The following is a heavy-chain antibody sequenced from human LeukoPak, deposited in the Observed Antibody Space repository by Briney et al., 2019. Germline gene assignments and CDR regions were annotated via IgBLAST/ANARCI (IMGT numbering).Heavy chain of an antibody. J-gene: IGHJ5*02. Sequence: GGSLRLSCTASGFTFSSDGMHWVRQAPGKGLEWVAFIRDDGSNKYYADSVKGRFTISRDNSKNTLYLQMNRLRVDDTAVYYCAKGGLGIGSWFDPWGQGTLVTVSP. CDR1: GFTFSSDG. D-gene: IGHD3/OR15-3a*01. CDR3: AKGGLGIGSWFDP. V-gene: IGHV3-30*02. CDR2: IRDDGSNK.